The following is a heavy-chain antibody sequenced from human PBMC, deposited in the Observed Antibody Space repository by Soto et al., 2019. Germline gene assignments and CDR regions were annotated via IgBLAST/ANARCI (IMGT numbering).Heavy chain of an antibody. D-gene: IGHD3-10*01. J-gene: IGHJ5*02. V-gene: IGHV1-18*01. Sequence: QVQLVQSGGEVKKPGASVKVSCKASGYTFTNYGISWVRQAPGQALEWMGWINVYNGNTKYAQKVKGRVTMTTDTSTSTAYMELRRLISDETAVYYCARGVGSGSYHNHYYWFDPWGQGTLVTVSS. CDR3: ARGVGSGSYHNHYYWFDP. CDR2: INVYNGNT. CDR1: GYTFTNYG.